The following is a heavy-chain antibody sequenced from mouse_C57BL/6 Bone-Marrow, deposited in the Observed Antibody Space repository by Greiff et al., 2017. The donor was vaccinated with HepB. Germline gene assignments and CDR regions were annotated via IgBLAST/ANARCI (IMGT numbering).Heavy chain of an antibody. D-gene: IGHD2-1*01. CDR2: ISSGGSYT. CDR1: GFTFSSYG. CDR3: ARPRYGNYPMDY. V-gene: IGHV5-6*01. J-gene: IGHJ4*01. Sequence: EVHLVESGGDLVKPGGSLKLSCAASGFTFSSYGMSWVRQTPDKRLEWVATISSGGSYTYYPDSVKGRFTISIDNAKNTLYLQMSSLKSEDTAMYYCARPRYGNYPMDYWGQGTSVTVSS.